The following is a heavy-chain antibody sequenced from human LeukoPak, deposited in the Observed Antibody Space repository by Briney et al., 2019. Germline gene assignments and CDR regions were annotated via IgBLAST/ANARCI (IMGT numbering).Heavy chain of an antibody. CDR3: AKDSYYDSSGYGFDY. V-gene: IGHV3-9*01. J-gene: IGHJ4*02. CDR2: ISWNSGSI. Sequence: GRSLRLSCAASGFTFDDYAMHWVRQAPGKGLEWVSGISWNSGSIGYADSVKGRFTISRDNAKNSLYLQMNSLRAGDTALYYCAKDSYYDSSGYGFDYWGQGTLVTVSS. CDR1: GFTFDDYA. D-gene: IGHD3-22*01.